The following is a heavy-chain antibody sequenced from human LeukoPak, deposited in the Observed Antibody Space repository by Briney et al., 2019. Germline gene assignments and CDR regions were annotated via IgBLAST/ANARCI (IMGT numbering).Heavy chain of an antibody. Sequence: SVKVSCKASGGTFSSYAISWVRQAPGQGLEWMGRIIPILGIANYAQKFQGRVTITADKSTSTVYMELSSLRSEDTAVYYCARENAAARRGDYFDYWGQGTLVTVSS. D-gene: IGHD6-6*01. CDR1: GGTFSSYA. J-gene: IGHJ4*02. CDR3: ARENAAARRGDYFDY. V-gene: IGHV1-69*04. CDR2: IIPILGIA.